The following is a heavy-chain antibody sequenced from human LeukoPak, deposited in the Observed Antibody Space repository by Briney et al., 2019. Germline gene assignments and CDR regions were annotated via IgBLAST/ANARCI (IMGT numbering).Heavy chain of an antibody. CDR3: AGDTYGFDY. J-gene: IGHJ4*02. CDR1: DGSISNYY. V-gene: IGHV4-59*01. D-gene: IGHD3-10*01. Sequence: SETLSLTCTVSDGSISNYYWNWIRQPPGKGLEWIGYIYCSGNTFYKPSLKSRVTMSIDTSKKQFSLKLTSVTAADSAVYYCAGDTYGFDYWGQGTLVTVSS. CDR2: IYCSGNT.